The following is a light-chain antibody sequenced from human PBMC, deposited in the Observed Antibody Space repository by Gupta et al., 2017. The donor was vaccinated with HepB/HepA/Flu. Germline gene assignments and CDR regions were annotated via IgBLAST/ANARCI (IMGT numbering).Light chain of an antibody. CDR2: DAS. J-gene: IGKJ5*01. CDR1: QDISNY. CDR3: QQYDNLLIT. V-gene: IGKV1-33*01. Sequence: DIQMTQSPSSLSASVGDRVTITCQASQDISNYLNWYQQKPGKAPKLLIYDASNLEKGVPSRFSGSGSGTDFTFTISSLQPEGIATYYCQQYDNLLITFGQGTRLEIK.